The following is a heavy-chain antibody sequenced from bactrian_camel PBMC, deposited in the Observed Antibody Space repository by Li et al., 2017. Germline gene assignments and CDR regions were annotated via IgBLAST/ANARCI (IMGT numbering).Heavy chain of an antibody. J-gene: IGHJ6*01. D-gene: IGHD1*01. V-gene: IGHV3-2*01. CDR1: GITYRRYS. CDR3: APPRVSYTPTYCTGAYWRASDFGY. CDR2: ITTDGIRT. Sequence: VQLVESGGGLVQPGGSLRLSCAASGITYRRYSMGWFRQAPGKGLEWVSTITTDGIRTYSADSVMGRFTISRDNAKNTLYLQMNSLEPGDTAMYYCAPPRVSYTPTYCTGAYWRASDFGYWGQETQVTVS.